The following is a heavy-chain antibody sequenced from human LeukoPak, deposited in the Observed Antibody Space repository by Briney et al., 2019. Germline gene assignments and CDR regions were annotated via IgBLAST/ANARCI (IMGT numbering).Heavy chain of an antibody. J-gene: IGHJ3*02. V-gene: IGHV4-39*07. CDR2: IYYSGST. CDR1: GGSISSSSYY. Sequence: SETLSLTCTVSGGSISSSSYYWGWIRQPPGKGLEWIGSIYYSGSTYYNPSLKSRVTISVDTSKNQFSLKLSSVTAADTAVYYCARELGYCSSTSCYQGAFDIWGQGTMVTVSS. D-gene: IGHD2-2*03. CDR3: ARELGYCSSTSCYQGAFDI.